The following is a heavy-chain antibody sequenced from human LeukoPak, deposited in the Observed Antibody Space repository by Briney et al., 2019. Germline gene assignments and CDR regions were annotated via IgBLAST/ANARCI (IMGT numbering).Heavy chain of an antibody. D-gene: IGHD3-3*01. Sequence: PGGSLRLSCAASGFTVTNAWMHWVRQAPGKGLEWVAVISYDGSNKYYADSVKGRFTISRDNSKNTLYLQMNSLRAEDTAVYYCARDSTSYDFWSGYQGWFDPWGQGTLVTVSS. J-gene: IGHJ5*02. CDR1: GFTVTNAW. CDR3: ARDSTSYDFWSGYQGWFDP. CDR2: ISYDGSNK. V-gene: IGHV3-30-3*01.